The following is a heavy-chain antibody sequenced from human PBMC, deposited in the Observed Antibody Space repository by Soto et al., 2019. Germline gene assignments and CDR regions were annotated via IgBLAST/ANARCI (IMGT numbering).Heavy chain of an antibody. Sequence: QVQLQESGPGLVKPSQTLSLTCTVSGGSISSGGYYWSWIRQHPGKGLEGIVYLYYSGSTYYNPSLQSRVTISVDTSKNQFSFKLSSVTAANTAVHYCAGSGVYSSSPWWFDPWGQGSLVTVSS. J-gene: IGHJ5*02. CDR1: GGSISSGGYY. V-gene: IGHV4-31*03. CDR2: LYYSGST. CDR3: AGSGVYSSSPWWFDP. D-gene: IGHD6-6*01.